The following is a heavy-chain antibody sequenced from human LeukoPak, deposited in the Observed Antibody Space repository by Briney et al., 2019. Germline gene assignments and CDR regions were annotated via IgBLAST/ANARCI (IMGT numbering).Heavy chain of an antibody. Sequence: KSSETLSLTCTVSGGSVSSGSYYWSWIRQPPGKGLEWIGYIYYSGSTNYNPSLKSRVTISVDTSKNQFSLKLSSVTAADTAVYYCARGCSGGSCYRRFDYWGQGTLVTVSS. J-gene: IGHJ4*02. CDR1: GGSVSSGSYY. CDR3: ARGCSGGSCYRRFDY. D-gene: IGHD2-15*01. V-gene: IGHV4-61*01. CDR2: IYYSGST.